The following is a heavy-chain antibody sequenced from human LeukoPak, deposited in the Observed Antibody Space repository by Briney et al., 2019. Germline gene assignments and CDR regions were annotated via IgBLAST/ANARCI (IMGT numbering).Heavy chain of an antibody. Sequence: GGSLRLSCAASGFTFSSYAMSWVRQAPGKGLEWVAVISYDGSNKYYADSVKGRFTISRDNSKNTLYLQMNSLRAEDTAVYYCARVGSDWFDPWGQGTLVTVSS. CDR2: ISYDGSNK. CDR3: ARVGSDWFDP. D-gene: IGHD3-16*01. CDR1: GFTFSSYA. J-gene: IGHJ5*02. V-gene: IGHV3-30*04.